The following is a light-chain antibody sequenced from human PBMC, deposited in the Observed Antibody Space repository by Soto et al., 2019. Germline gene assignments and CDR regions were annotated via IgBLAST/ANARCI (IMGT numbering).Light chain of an antibody. Sequence: QSVLTQPRSVSGSPGQSLTISCTGTSSDVGIYDYVSWFQQHPGKAPKLMIYDVIKRPSGVPGRFSGSKSGNTASLTISGLQAEDEADYYCCSYAGTYTFVLFGGGTKLTVL. J-gene: IGLJ2*01. V-gene: IGLV2-11*01. CDR2: DVI. CDR1: SSDVGIYDY. CDR3: CSYAGTYTFVL.